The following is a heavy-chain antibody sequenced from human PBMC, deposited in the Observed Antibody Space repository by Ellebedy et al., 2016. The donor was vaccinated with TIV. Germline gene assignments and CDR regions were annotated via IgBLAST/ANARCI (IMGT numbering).Heavy chain of an antibody. CDR2: ISWDGGST. CDR3: AKARTKAVAGLGTGY. Sequence: GESLKISCAASGFTFDDYTMHWVRQAPGKGLEWVSLISWDGGSTYYADSVKGRFTISRDNSKNSLYLQMNSLRTEDTALYYCAKARTKAVAGLGTGYWGQGTLVTVSS. V-gene: IGHV3-43*01. J-gene: IGHJ4*02. D-gene: IGHD6-19*01. CDR1: GFTFDDYT.